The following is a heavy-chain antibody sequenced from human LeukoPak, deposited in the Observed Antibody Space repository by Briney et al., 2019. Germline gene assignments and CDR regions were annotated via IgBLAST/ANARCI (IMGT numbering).Heavy chain of an antibody. D-gene: IGHD1-7*01. CDR1: GYTFTGNY. CDR2: MNPNSGNT. Sequence: GASVKVSCKASGYTFTGNYIHWVRQATGQGLEWMGWMNPNSGNTGYAQKFQGRVTMTRNTSISTAYMELSSLRSEDTAVYYCARARTGTTLFSYYYMDVWGKGTTVTVSS. J-gene: IGHJ6*03. CDR3: ARARTGTTLFSYYYMDV. V-gene: IGHV1-8*02.